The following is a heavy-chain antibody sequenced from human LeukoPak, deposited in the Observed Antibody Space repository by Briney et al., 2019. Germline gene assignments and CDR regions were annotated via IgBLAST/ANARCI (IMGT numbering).Heavy chain of an antibody. J-gene: IGHJ5*02. CDR2: IYSGGST. CDR1: GFTVSSNY. D-gene: IGHD7-27*01. V-gene: IGHV3-66*01. CDR3: ARDQFTTGDWFDP. Sequence: GGSLRLSCAASGFTVSSNYMSWVRQAPGKGLEWVSVIYSGGSTYYADSVKGRFTISRDNSKNTLYLQMNSLRAEDTAVYYCARDQFTTGDWFDPWGQGTLVTVSS.